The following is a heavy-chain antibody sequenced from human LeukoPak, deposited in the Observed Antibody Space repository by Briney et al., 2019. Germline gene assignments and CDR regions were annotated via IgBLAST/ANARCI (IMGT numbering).Heavy chain of an antibody. Sequence: GGSLRLSCAASGFMLSSNWMSWFRLAPGKGLEWVSVIYSGGSTYYADSVKGRFTISRDNSKNTLYLQMNSLRAEDTAVYYCARDTGIGIAAAGTYYYYYGMDVWGLGTTVTVSS. CDR1: GFMLSSNW. V-gene: IGHV3-53*01. CDR3: ARDTGIGIAAAGTYYYYYGMDV. J-gene: IGHJ6*02. D-gene: IGHD6-13*01. CDR2: IYSGGST.